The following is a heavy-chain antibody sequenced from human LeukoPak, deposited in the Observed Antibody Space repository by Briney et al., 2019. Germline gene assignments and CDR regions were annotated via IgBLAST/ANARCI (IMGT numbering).Heavy chain of an antibody. Sequence: SETLSLTCTVSGGSISSYYWSWIRQPPGKGLEWIGYIYYSGSTNYNPSLKSRVTISVDTSKTQFSLKLSSVTAADTAVYYCARVSGAAGWDYWGQGTLVTVSS. CDR1: GGSISSYY. D-gene: IGHD1-14*01. J-gene: IGHJ4*02. V-gene: IGHV4-59*01. CDR3: ARVSGAAGWDY. CDR2: IYYSGST.